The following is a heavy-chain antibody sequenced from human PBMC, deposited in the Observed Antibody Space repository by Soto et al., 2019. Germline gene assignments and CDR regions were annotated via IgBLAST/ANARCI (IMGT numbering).Heavy chain of an antibody. J-gene: IGHJ5*02. D-gene: IGHD3-22*01. V-gene: IGHV1-69*12. Sequence: QVQLVQSGAEVKKPGSSVKVSCKASGGTFSSYAITWVRQAPGQGLEWMGGIIPIFGTANYAQKFQARVTITADESTSPAYMELSSLRSEDTAVYYWARDRGPSSGYYPYWFDPWGQGTLVTVSS. CDR2: IIPIFGTA. CDR3: ARDRGPSSGYYPYWFDP. CDR1: GGTFSSYA.